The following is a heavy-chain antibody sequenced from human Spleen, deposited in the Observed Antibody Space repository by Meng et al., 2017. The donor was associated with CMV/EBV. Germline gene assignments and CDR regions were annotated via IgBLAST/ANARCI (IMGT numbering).Heavy chain of an antibody. CDR2: ISYDGSNK. V-gene: IGHV3-30-3*01. J-gene: IGHJ4*02. D-gene: IGHD1-26*01. CDR3: AREKGTGDVVGATGICDC. Sequence: GGSLRLSCAASGFTFSSYAMHWVRQAPGKGLEWVAVISYDGSNKYYADSVKGRFTISRDNSKNTLYLQMNSLRVEDTAVYYCAREKGTGDVVGATGICDCWGQGTLVTVS. CDR1: GFTFSSYA.